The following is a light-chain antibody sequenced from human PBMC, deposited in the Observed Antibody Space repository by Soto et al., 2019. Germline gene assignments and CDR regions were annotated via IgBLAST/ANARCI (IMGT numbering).Light chain of an antibody. CDR2: KAS. CDR3: QQYGSSPRT. V-gene: IGKV1-5*03. J-gene: IGKJ1*01. CDR1: QSISSW. Sequence: DIQMSQSPSTLSASVGDRFTITCRASQSISSWLVWYQQKPGKAPKVLIYKASSLESGIPARFSGSGSGTDFTLTISSLEPEDFAVYYCQQYGSSPRTFGQGTKVDIK.